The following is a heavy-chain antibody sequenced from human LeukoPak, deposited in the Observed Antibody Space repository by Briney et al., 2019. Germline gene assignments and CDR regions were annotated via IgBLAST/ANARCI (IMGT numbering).Heavy chain of an antibody. D-gene: IGHD3-3*01. Sequence: PGGSLRLSCAASGFTFSSYGMHWVRQAPGKGLEWVAVISYDGSNKYYADSVKGRFTISRDNSKNTLYLQMNSLRAEDTAVYYCAKDRTYYDFWSGYFDYWGQGTLVTVSS. V-gene: IGHV3-30*18. CDR1: GFTFSSYG. CDR3: AKDRTYYDFWSGYFDY. J-gene: IGHJ4*02. CDR2: ISYDGSNK.